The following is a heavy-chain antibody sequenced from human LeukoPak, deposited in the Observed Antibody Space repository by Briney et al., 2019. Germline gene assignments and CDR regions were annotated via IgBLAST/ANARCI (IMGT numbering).Heavy chain of an antibody. CDR1: GFTFSSYA. CDR2: ISSSSSYI. J-gene: IGHJ3*02. CDR3: ARARGTMIVVSAQDAFDI. V-gene: IGHV3-21*01. Sequence: GGSLRLSCAASGFTFSSYAMHWVRQAPGKGLEWVSSISSSSSYIYYADSVKGRFTISRDNAKNSLYLQMNSLRAEDTAVYYCARARGTMIVVSAQDAFDIWGQGTMVTVSS. D-gene: IGHD3-22*01.